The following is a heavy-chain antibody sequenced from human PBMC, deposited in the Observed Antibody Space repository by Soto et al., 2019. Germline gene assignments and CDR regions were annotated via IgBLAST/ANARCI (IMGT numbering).Heavy chain of an antibody. CDR2: IYYSGST. J-gene: IGHJ3*02. D-gene: IGHD3-10*01. CDR3: ARGTWVRSAFDM. Sequence: PSETLSLTCTVSGGSISSYYWSWIRQPPGKGLEWIGYIYYSGSTNYNPSLKSRVTISVDTSKNQFSLKLSSVTAADTAVYYCARGTWVRSAFDMWGQGTMVTVSS. V-gene: IGHV4-59*01. CDR1: GGSISSYY.